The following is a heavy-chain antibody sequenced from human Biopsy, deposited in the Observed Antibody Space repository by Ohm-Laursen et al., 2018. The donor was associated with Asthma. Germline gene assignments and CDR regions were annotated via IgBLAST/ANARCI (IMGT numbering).Heavy chain of an antibody. CDR1: GFAVSRDY. Sequence: SLRLSCAATGFAVSRDYMFWVRQAPGKGLEWVSVIYGGGTSHTADSVRGRFTISRGYSKNTLYLQMNSLRAEDTALYYCGRERSYMVDYWGQGTLVIASS. D-gene: IGHD3-10*01. CDR3: GRERSYMVDY. V-gene: IGHV3-66*01. J-gene: IGHJ4*02. CDR2: IYGGGTS.